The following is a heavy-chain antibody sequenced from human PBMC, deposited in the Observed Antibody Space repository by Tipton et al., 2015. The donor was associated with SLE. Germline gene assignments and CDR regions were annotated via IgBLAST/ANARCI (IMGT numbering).Heavy chain of an antibody. J-gene: IGHJ6*02. V-gene: IGHV4-39*07. CDR1: GGSISSSSYY. CDR3: ARRGGGSYYYYYGMDV. Sequence: TLSLTCTASGGSISSSSYYWGWIRQPPGKGLEWIGSIYYSGSTYYNPSLKSRVTISVDTSKNQFSLKLSSVTAADTAVYYCARRGGGSYYYYYGMDVWGQGTTVTVSS. CDR2: IYYSGST. D-gene: IGHD3-10*01.